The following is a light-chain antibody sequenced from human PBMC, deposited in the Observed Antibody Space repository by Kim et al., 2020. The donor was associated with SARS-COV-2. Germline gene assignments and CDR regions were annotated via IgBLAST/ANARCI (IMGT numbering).Light chain of an antibody. CDR2: YDS. J-gene: IGLJ1*01. CDR1: NMGSKS. V-gene: IGLV3-21*04. Sequence: APGKTARITCGGNNMGSKSVHWYQQKPGQAPVLVIYYDSDRPSGIPERFSGSNSGNTATLTISRVEAGDEADYYCQVWDSSGDHYVFGTGTKVTVL. CDR3: QVWDSSGDHYV.